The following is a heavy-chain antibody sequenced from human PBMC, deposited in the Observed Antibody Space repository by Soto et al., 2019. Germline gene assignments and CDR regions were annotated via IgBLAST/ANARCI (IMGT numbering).Heavy chain of an antibody. Sequence: GWSLRLSCAASGFTFSSYGMHWVRQAPGKGLEWVAVISYDGSNKYYADSVKGRFTISRDNSKNTLYLQMNSLRAEDTAVYYCARTVEYSSSSRGDYYYYGMDVCGQGTTVTVSS. V-gene: IGHV3-30*03. D-gene: IGHD6-6*01. J-gene: IGHJ6*02. CDR3: ARTVEYSSSSRGDYYYYGMDV. CDR1: GFTFSSYG. CDR2: ISYDGSNK.